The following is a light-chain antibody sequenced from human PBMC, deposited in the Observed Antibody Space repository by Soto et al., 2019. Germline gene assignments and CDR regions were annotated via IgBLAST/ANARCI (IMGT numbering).Light chain of an antibody. Sequence: QSALTQPASVSGSPGQSITISCTGTSSDVGSYNLVSWYQQHPGKAPKLMIYEGSKRPSGVSNRFSGSKSGNTASLTISGLQAEDEADYYCWSYAGSYSFLFGGGTKVTVL. V-gene: IGLV2-23*03. CDR2: EGS. CDR3: WSYAGSYSFL. J-gene: IGLJ2*01. CDR1: SSDVGSYNL.